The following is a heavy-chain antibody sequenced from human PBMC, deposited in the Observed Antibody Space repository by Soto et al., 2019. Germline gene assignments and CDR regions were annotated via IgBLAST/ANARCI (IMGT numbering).Heavy chain of an antibody. CDR1: GGTFSSYA. J-gene: IGHJ6*02. D-gene: IGHD3-3*01. CDR2: IIPIFGTA. Sequence: EQLVQSGAEVKKPGSSVKVSCKASGGTFSSYAISWVRQAPGQGLEWMGGIIPIFGTANYAQKFQGRVTITADESTSTAYMELSSLRSEDTAVYYCASDFWSGSAGDYYYYGMDVWGQGTTVTVSS. V-gene: IGHV1-69*01. CDR3: ASDFWSGSAGDYYYYGMDV.